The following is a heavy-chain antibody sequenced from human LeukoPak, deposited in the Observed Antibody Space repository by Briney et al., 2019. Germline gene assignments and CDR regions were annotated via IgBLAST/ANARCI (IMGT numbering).Heavy chain of an antibody. Sequence: GGSLRLSCAVSGFTFSGFWRSWSRQAPGKGLEWVANIKQDGSEKYYVDSVKGRFTISRDNAKNSLYLQMNSLRAEDTAVYYCARDYPSEWELVPPFDYWGQGTLVTVSS. CDR3: ARDYPSEWELVPPFDY. V-gene: IGHV3-7*03. CDR2: IKQDGSEK. J-gene: IGHJ4*02. D-gene: IGHD1-26*01. CDR1: GFTFSGFW.